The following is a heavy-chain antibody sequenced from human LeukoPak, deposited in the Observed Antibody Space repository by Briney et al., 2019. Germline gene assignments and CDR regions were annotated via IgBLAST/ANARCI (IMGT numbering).Heavy chain of an antibody. J-gene: IGHJ4*02. D-gene: IGHD4-17*01. CDR2: IIPILGIA. CDR3: ARGYGANRGDYFDY. CDR1: GGTFSSYA. Sequence: SVKVSCKASGGTFSSYAISWVRLAPGQGLEWMGRIIPILGIANYAQKFQGRVTITADKSTSTAYMELSSLRSEDTAVYYCARGYGANRGDYFDYWGQGTLVTVSS. V-gene: IGHV1-69*04.